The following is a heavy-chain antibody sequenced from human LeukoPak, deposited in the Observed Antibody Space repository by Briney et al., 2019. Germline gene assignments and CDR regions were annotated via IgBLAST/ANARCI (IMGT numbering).Heavy chain of an antibody. CDR2: IYYRART. CDR1: GDSITSGGFY. Sequence: SETLSLTCTVSGDSITSGGFYWIWIRQHPGRGLEWIGYIYYRARTYYNPSLKSRVIVSLDTSKNQFSLNLRSVTAADTAVYYCARDSSGRYYFDHWGRGILVTVSS. D-gene: IGHD3-22*01. J-gene: IGHJ4*02. CDR3: ARDSSGRYYFDH. V-gene: IGHV4-31*03.